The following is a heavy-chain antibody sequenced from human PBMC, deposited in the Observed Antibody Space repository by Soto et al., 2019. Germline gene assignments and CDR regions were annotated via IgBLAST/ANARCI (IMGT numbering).Heavy chain of an antibody. Sequence: PGGSLRLSCSASGFTFTSYAMHWVRQAPGKGLEYVSAISSNGGSTYYADSVKGRFTISRDNSKNTLYLQMSSLRAEDTAVYYCVKGHKKVALLNFDYWGQGTLVTVSS. V-gene: IGHV3-64D*06. J-gene: IGHJ4*02. CDR1: GFTFTSYA. CDR3: VKGHKKVALLNFDY. CDR2: ISSNGGST. D-gene: IGHD1-26*01.